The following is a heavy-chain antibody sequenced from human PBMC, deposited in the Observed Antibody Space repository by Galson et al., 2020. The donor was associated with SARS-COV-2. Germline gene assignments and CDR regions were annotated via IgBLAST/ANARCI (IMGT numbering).Heavy chain of an antibody. J-gene: IGHJ6*03. CDR1: GGSISSYY. V-gene: IGHV4-59*01. Sequence: SETLSLTCTVSGGSISSYYWSWIRQPPGKGLEWIGYIYYSGSTNYNPSLKSRVTISVDTSKNQFSLKLSSVTAADTAVYYCARVGLGYCSSTSCYSDYYYMDVWGKGTTVTVSS. D-gene: IGHD2-2*01. CDR2: IYYSGST. CDR3: ARVGLGYCSSTSCYSDYYYMDV.